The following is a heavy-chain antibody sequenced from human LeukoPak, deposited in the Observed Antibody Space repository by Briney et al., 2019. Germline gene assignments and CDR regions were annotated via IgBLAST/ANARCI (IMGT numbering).Heavy chain of an antibody. J-gene: IGHJ4*02. CDR2: ISYDGSNK. CDR3: AKDLYSSSYSFDY. D-gene: IGHD6-13*01. V-gene: IGHV3-30*18. CDR1: GFTFSSYG. Sequence: GGSLRLSCAASGFTFSSYGMHWVRQAPGKGLEWVAVISYDGSNKYYADSVKGRFTISRDNSKNTLYLQMNSLRAEDTAVYYCAKDLYSSSYSFDYWGQGALVTVSS.